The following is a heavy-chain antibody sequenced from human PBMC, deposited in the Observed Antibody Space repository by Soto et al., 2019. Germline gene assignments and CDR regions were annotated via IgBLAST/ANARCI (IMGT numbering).Heavy chain of an antibody. Sequence: SETLSLPCTVSGGSISSYYWSWIRQPPGKGLEWIGYIYYSGSTNYNPSLKSRVTISVDTSKNQFSLKLSSVTAADTAVYYWARTIVVVPAAMRSWFDPWGQGTLVTVSS. V-gene: IGHV4-59*01. J-gene: IGHJ5*02. CDR2: IYYSGST. D-gene: IGHD2-2*01. CDR3: ARTIVVVPAAMRSWFDP. CDR1: GGSISSYY.